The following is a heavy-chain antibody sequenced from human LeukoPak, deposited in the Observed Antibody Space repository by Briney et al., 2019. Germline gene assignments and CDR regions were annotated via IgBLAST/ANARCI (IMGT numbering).Heavy chain of an antibody. Sequence: SETLSLTCAVYGGSFSGYYWSWIRQPPGKGLEWIGEINHSGSTDYNPSLKSRVTISVDTSKNQLSLKLSSVTAADTAVYYCARGDSGSYYGFFDYWGQGTLVTVSS. CDR1: GGSFSGYY. V-gene: IGHV4-34*01. J-gene: IGHJ4*02. CDR3: ARGDSGSYYGFFDY. CDR2: INHSGST. D-gene: IGHD1-26*01.